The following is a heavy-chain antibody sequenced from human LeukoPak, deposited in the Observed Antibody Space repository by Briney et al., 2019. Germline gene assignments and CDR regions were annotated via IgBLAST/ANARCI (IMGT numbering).Heavy chain of an antibody. CDR3: AKDLSGYSSGWFDFDY. V-gene: IGHV3-7*01. CDR2: IKQDGSEK. Sequence: GGSLRLSCAASGFTFSSYWMSWVRQAPGKGLEWVANIKQDGSEKYYVDSVKGRFTISRDNAKNSLYLQMNSLRAEDTAVYYCAKDLSGYSSGWFDFDYWGQGTLVTVSS. CDR1: GFTFSSYW. J-gene: IGHJ4*02. D-gene: IGHD6-19*01.